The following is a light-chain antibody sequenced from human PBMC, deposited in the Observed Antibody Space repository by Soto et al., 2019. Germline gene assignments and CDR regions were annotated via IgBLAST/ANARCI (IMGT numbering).Light chain of an antibody. V-gene: IGKV3-20*01. CDR2: GAS. J-gene: IGKJ3*01. CDR1: QSVSSSY. CDR3: QQYGSSLFT. Sequence: EIVLTQSPGTLSLSPGERATLSCRASQSVSSSYLAWYQQKPDQAPRLLIYGASSRATGIPDRFSGSGSGTDFTLTISILEPEDFAVYYCQQYGSSLFTFGPGTKVDIK.